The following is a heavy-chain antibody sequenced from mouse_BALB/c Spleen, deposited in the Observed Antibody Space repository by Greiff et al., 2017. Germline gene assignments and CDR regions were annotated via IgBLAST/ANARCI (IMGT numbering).Heavy chain of an antibody. CDR2: ISYSGST. J-gene: IGHJ1*01. CDR3: ARNDYDVDYWYFDV. V-gene: IGHV3-2*02. CDR1: GYSITSDYA. Sequence: EVMLVESGPGLVKPSQSLSLTCTVTGYSITSDYAWNWIRQFPGNKLEWMGYISYSGSTSYNPSLKSRISITRDTSKNQFFLQLNSVTTEDTATYYCARNDYDVDYWYFDVWGAGTTVTVSS. D-gene: IGHD2-4*01.